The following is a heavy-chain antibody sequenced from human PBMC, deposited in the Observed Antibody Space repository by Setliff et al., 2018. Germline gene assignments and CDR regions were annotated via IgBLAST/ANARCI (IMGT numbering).Heavy chain of an antibody. D-gene: IGHD4-17*01. CDR3: ARDRVTTLENYYYYYGMDV. J-gene: IGHJ6*02. V-gene: IGHV4-39*07. CDR2: IYYSGST. CDR1: GGSISSSSYY. Sequence: SETLSLTCTVSGGSISSSSYYWGWIRQPPGKGLEWIGSIYYSGSTYYNPSLESRVTISVDTSKNQFSLKLSSVTAADTAVYYCARDRVTTLENYYYYYGMDVWGQGTTVTVSS.